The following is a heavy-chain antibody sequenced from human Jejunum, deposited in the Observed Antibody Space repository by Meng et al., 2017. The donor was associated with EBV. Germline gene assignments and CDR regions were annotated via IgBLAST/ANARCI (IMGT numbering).Heavy chain of an antibody. V-gene: IGHV1-18*01. Sequence: VQLAQSGGEVKKPGASVKISCKVSGNSFNSYGITWVRQAPGQGLEWMGWISAYNGNTKYGEKFQDRVTVTRDRSTSTSYMEVRSLRSDDTAVYFCASGGVVVAGSYYFDSWGLGTLVTVSS. J-gene: IGHJ4*01. CDR2: ISAYNGNT. CDR3: ASGGVVVAGSYYFDS. CDR1: GNSFNSYG. D-gene: IGHD6-19*01.